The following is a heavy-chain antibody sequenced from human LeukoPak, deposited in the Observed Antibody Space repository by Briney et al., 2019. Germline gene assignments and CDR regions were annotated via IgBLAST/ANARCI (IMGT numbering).Heavy chain of an antibody. V-gene: IGHV3-30*18. CDR2: ISYDGSNK. D-gene: IGHD5-12*01. Sequence: PGGSLRLSCAASGFTFSSYGMHWVRQAPGKGLEWVAIISYDGSNKYYADSVKGRFTISRDNSENTLYLQMNSLRTEDTAVYYCAKDRYSTHNWFDPWGQGILVTVSS. J-gene: IGHJ5*02. CDR3: AKDRYSTHNWFDP. CDR1: GFTFSSYG.